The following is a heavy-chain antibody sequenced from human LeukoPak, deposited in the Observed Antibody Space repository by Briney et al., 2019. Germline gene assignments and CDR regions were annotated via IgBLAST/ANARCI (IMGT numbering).Heavy chain of an antibody. V-gene: IGHV3-74*01. CDR2: ITKDGSIT. J-gene: IGHJ6*02. CDR1: GFTFSSYW. D-gene: IGHD3-3*01. CDR3: ARDRGFTIFGVVINDYYYYGMDV. Sequence: GGSLRLSCTASGFTFSSYWMHWVRQAPGKGLVWVSRITKDGSITDYADSVKGRFTISRDNSKNTVYLQMYSLRAEDTAVYYCARDRGFTIFGVVINDYYYYGMDVWGQGTTVTVSS.